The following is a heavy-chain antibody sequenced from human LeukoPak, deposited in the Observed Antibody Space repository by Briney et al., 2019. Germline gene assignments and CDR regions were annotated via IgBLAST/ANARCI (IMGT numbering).Heavy chain of an antibody. CDR3: ARSASSGWNGYYYYYGMDV. J-gene: IGHJ6*02. CDR1: GYTFTAYY. CDR2: INPNSGGT. D-gene: IGHD6-19*01. V-gene: IGHV1-2*02. Sequence: GASVKVSCKTSGYTFTAYYMHWVRQAPGQGLEWLGWINPNSGGTNYPQKFQGRVTMTRDTSISTAYMELSRLRSDDTAVYYCARSASSGWNGYYYYYGMDVWGQGTTVTVSS.